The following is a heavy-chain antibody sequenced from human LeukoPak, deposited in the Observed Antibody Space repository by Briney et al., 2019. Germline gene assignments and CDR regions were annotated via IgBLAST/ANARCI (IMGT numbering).Heavy chain of an antibody. CDR1: GFTFDLAW. V-gene: IGHV3-15*04. J-gene: IGHJ4*02. Sequence: PGGSLSLSCAASGFTFDLAWMSWVRQTPGKGLQWVARIAVTPDGPATDYATPVRGRFTISRDDSRNMVYLQMSSLRTDDTAVYYCVWSSTWDKRFYLDQWGQGTLVTVSS. CDR3: VWSSTWDKRFYLDQ. CDR2: IAVTPDGPAT. D-gene: IGHD6-6*01.